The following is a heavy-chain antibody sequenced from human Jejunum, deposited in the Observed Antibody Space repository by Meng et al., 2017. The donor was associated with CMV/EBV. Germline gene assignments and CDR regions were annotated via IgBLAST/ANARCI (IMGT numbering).Heavy chain of an antibody. J-gene: IGHJ3*01. D-gene: IGHD6-19*01. V-gene: IGHV3-23*01. CDR2: IRASGANT. CDR3: ARALGLGAVMPNYDAFDL. CDR1: SGSG. Sequence: SGSGMSWVRQAPGKGLEWVSAIRASGANTYYAGSVTGRFTISRDNSHNTLYLQMHSLRAEDTAVYYCARALGLGAVMPNYDAFDLWGQGTVVTVSS.